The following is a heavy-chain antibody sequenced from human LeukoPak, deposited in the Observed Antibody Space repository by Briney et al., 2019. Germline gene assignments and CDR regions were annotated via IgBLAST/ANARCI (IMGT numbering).Heavy chain of an antibody. CDR3: ARVREDYGDYPREGALDI. CDR2: INPNSGGT. CDR1: GYTFTGYY. D-gene: IGHD4-17*01. V-gene: IGHV1-2*02. Sequence: GASVKVSCKASGYTFTGYYINWVRQAPGQGLEWMGWINPNSGGTNYAQKFQGRVTMARDTSISTAYMELNRLRSDDTAVYYCARVREDYGDYPREGALDIWGQGTMVTVSS. J-gene: IGHJ3*02.